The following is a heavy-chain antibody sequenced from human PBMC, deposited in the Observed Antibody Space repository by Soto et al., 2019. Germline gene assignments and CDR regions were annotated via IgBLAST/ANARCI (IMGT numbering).Heavy chain of an antibody. CDR3: ARGGPLSGSYHRPPSH. CDR2: ISSSGRTI. J-gene: IGHJ4*02. V-gene: IGHV3-48*03. Sequence: EVQLVESGGGLVQPGGSLRLSCAASGFTCSSYEMNWVRQAPGKGLAWVSYISSSGRTIYYADSVKRRFTISRDHAKNTLYLQMNSLRAEDTAVYCCARGGPLSGSYHRPPSHWGQGTLVTVSS. D-gene: IGHD1-26*01. CDR1: GFTCSSYE.